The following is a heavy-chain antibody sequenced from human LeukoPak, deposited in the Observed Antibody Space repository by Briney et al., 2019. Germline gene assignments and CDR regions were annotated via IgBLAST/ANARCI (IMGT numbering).Heavy chain of an antibody. CDR1: GYTFTGYY. V-gene: IGHV1-2*02. J-gene: IGHJ5*02. CDR3: ARAITMIVVVSPLDWFDP. Sequence: ASVKVSCKASGYTFTGYYMHWVRQAPGQGLEWMGWINPNSGGTNCAQKFQGRVTMTRDTSISTAYMELSRLRSDDTAVYYCARAITMIVVVSPLDWFDPWGQGTLVTVSS. D-gene: IGHD3-22*01. CDR2: INPNSGGT.